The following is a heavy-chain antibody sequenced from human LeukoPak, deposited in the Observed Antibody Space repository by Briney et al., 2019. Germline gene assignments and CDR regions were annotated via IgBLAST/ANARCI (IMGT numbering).Heavy chain of an antibody. CDR3: ARARVRSYSYDSDGSYTSDWIFDL. CDR2: IYDTGNT. V-gene: IGHV4-59*01. J-gene: IGHJ2*01. CDR1: GGSISSYC. D-gene: IGHD3-22*01. Sequence: PSETLSLTCTVSGGSISSYCWSWIRQPPGKGLEWSGYIYDTGNTNYNPSLRSRVTMSVGTSKDQFSLRLSSVTAADTAVYYCARARVRSYSYDSDGSYTSDWIFDLWGRGTLVTVSS.